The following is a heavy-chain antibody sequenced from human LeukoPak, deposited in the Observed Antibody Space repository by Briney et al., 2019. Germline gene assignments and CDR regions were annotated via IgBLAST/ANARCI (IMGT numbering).Heavy chain of an antibody. Sequence: SVKVSCKASGGTFSSYAISWVRQAPGQGPEWMGGIIPIFGTANYAQKFQGRVTITTDESTSTAYMELSSLRSEDTAVYYCARSPNPSGRTGYNWFDPWGQGTLVTVSS. D-gene: IGHD1-26*01. CDR1: GGTFSSYA. V-gene: IGHV1-69*05. CDR3: ARSPNPSGRTGYNWFDP. CDR2: IIPIFGTA. J-gene: IGHJ5*02.